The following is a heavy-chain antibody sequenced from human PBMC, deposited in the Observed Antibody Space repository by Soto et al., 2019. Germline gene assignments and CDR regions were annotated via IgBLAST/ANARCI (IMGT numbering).Heavy chain of an antibody. Sequence: GGSLRLSCAASGFSFSSYAMSWVRQAPGKGPEWVSSMTAGGGSTYHADSVKGRFTISRDNSKNTLYLQMNSLRAEDTAVYYCAKDCYGSGTDYFYGMDVRGQGTTVTVYS. V-gene: IGHV3-23*01. CDR3: AKDCYGSGTDYFYGMDV. CDR1: GFSFSSYA. J-gene: IGHJ6*02. D-gene: IGHD3-10*01. CDR2: MTAGGGST.